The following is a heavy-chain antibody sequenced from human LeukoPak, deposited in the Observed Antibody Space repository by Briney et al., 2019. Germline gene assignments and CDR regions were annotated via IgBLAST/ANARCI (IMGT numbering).Heavy chain of an antibody. CDR3: ARVRVVPAAQPGDAFDI. Sequence: GSLRLSCAASGFTFSSYWMSWVRQAPGKGLEWVANIKQDGSEKYYVDSVKGRFTISRDNAKNSLYLQMNSLRAEDTAVYYCARVRVVPAAQPGDAFDIWGQGTMVTVSS. CDR1: GFTFSSYW. J-gene: IGHJ3*02. D-gene: IGHD2-2*01. V-gene: IGHV3-7*01. CDR2: IKQDGSEK.